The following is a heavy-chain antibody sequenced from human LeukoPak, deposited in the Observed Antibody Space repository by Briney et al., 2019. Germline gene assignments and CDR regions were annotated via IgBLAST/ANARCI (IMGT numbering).Heavy chain of an antibody. CDR3: ARDRGGGGDY. Sequence: RASVKVSCKASGGTFSSYAISWVRQAPGQGLEWMGGVIPIFGTANYAQKFQGRVTITADESTSTAYMELSSLRSEDTAVYYCARDRGGGGDYWGQGTLVTVSS. CDR1: GGTFSSYA. J-gene: IGHJ4*02. CDR2: VIPIFGTA. D-gene: IGHD3-10*01. V-gene: IGHV1-69*13.